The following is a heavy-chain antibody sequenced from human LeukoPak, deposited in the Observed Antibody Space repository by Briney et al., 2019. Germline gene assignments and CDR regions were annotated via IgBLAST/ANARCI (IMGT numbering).Heavy chain of an antibody. CDR1: GFTFSTYW. CDR2: IKQDGSET. V-gene: IGHV3-7*03. J-gene: IGHJ3*02. Sequence: GGSLRLSCAASGFTFSTYWMRWVRQAPGKGLEWVANIKQDGSETYYVDSVKGRFTISRDNAKNSLYLQMNSLRADDTAVYYCAKTGYSSSGLDAFDIWGQGTMVTVSS. CDR3: AKTGYSSSGLDAFDI. D-gene: IGHD6-13*01.